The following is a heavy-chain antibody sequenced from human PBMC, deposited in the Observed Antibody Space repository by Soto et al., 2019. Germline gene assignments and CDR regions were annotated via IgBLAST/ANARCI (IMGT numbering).Heavy chain of an antibody. J-gene: IGHJ5*02. V-gene: IGHV3-21*01. CDR1: GFTFCSYS. Sequence: PGGSLRLSCAASGFTFCSYSMNWVRQAPGKGLEWVSSISSSSSYIYYADSVKGRFTISRDNAKNSLYLQMNSLRAEDTAVYYCARGQIHPYIAVAAGNWFDPWGQGTPVTVSS. D-gene: IGHD6-19*01. CDR3: ARGQIHPYIAVAAGNWFDP. CDR2: ISSSSSYI.